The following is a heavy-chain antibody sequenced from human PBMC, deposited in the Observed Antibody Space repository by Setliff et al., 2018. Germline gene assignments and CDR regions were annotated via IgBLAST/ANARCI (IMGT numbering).Heavy chain of an antibody. V-gene: IGHV3-30*18. CDR1: GFIFSNFG. J-gene: IGHJ4*02. CDR2: VSFDGRNK. CDR3: AKDSLSGWSAVDY. D-gene: IGHD6-19*01. Sequence: GGSLRLSCGASGFIFSNFGMHWVRQAPGKGLEWVAAVSFDGRNKYYEDSVKGRFTISRDDSKDTLYLQMNSLRPEDTAVYYCAKDSLSGWSAVDYWGQGTLVTVSS.